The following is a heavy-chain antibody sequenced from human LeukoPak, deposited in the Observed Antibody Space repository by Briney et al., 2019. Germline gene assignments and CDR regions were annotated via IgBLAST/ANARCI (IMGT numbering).Heavy chain of an antibody. CDR1: GGTFSSYA. CDR3: ARGTSYYDSSGYYSQFDY. J-gene: IGHJ4*02. D-gene: IGHD3-22*01. Sequence: SVKVSCKASGGTFSSYAISWVRQAPGQGLEWMGGIIPIFGTANYAQKFQGRVTITTDESTSTAYMELSSLRSEDTAVYYCARGTSYYDSSGYYSQFDYWGQGTLVTVSS. V-gene: IGHV1-69*05. CDR2: IIPIFGTA.